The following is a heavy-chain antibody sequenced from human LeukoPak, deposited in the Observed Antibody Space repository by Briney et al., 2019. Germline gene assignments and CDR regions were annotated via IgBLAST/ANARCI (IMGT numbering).Heavy chain of an antibody. D-gene: IGHD3-3*01. J-gene: IGHJ4*02. CDR1: GFTFSTYA. Sequence: PGGSLRLSCAASGFTFSTYAIHWVRQAPGMGLEWVAAISYDGSNKYYADSVKGRFTISRDNSKNTLYLQMNSLRAEDTAVYYCARDPPLYDFWSGNHHYFDYWGQGTLVAVSS. CDR2: ISYDGSNK. CDR3: ARDPPLYDFWSGNHHYFDY. V-gene: IGHV3-30*04.